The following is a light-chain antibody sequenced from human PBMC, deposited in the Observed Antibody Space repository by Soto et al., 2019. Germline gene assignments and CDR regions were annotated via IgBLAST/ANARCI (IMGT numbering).Light chain of an antibody. CDR3: SSYAGSNNFV. CDR1: TSDVGGYNY. Sequence: QSVLAQPASVSGSLGQSTTISCTGTTSDVGGYNYVSWYQQHPGKAPILMIYEVTKRPSGVPDRFSGSKSGNTASLTVSGLQAEDEADYYCSSYAGSNNFVFGTGTKVTVL. J-gene: IGLJ1*01. CDR2: EVT. V-gene: IGLV2-8*01.